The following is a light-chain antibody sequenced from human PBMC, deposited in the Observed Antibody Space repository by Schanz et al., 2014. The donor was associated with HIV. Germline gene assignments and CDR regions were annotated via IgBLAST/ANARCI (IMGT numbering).Light chain of an antibody. J-gene: IGKJ1*01. V-gene: IGKV3-20*01. CDR2: GAS. CDR1: QSVSNRY. CDR3: QQYSTSPRT. Sequence: EIVLTQSPGTLSLSPGDRATLSCRASQSVSNRYLAWYQQKPGQAPRLLIYGASSRATGIPDRFSGSGSGTDFTLTISRLEPEDFAVYICQQYSTSPRTFGQGTKVEIK.